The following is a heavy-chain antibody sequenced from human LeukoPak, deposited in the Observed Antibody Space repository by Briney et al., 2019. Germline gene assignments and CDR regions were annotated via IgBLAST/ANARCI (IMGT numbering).Heavy chain of an antibody. J-gene: IGHJ4*02. CDR1: GFTFSSYA. Sequence: GGSLRLSCAASGFTFSSYAMSWVRQAPGKGLEWVSAISGSDGSTYYADSVKGRFTISRDNSKNTLYLQMNSLRAEDTAVYYCAKDAGVYCSSTSCPYDYWGQGTLVTVSS. D-gene: IGHD2-2*01. CDR2: ISGSDGST. CDR3: AKDAGVYCSSTSCPYDY. V-gene: IGHV3-23*01.